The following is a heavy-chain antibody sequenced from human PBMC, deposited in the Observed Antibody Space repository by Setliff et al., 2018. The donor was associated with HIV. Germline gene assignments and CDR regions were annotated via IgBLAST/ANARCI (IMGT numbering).Heavy chain of an antibody. J-gene: IGHJ6*04. CDR3: ARVRADYKFGSMDV. CDR1: GGSISSHY. Sequence: SETQSLTCTVSGGSISSHYWSWIRQPPGKGLEWIGYIYYSGSTNYNPSPKSRVTISLDTSKIQFSLKLSSVTAADTAVYYCARVRADYKFGSMDVWGKGTTVTVSS. D-gene: IGHD3-10*01. V-gene: IGHV4-59*11. CDR2: IYYSGST.